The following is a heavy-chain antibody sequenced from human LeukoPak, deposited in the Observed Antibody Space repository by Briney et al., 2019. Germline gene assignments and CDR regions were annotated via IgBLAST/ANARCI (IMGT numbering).Heavy chain of an antibody. J-gene: IGHJ5*02. CDR1: GFTFSRYW. V-gene: IGHV3-74*03. Sequence: GGSLRLSCAASGFTFSRYWMHWVRQAPGKGLVWVSRINSDGSSTTYADSVRGRFTISRDNVKNTVFLRMNSLRVEDTAVYHCSRDYGAWGQGTLVTVSS. CDR2: INSDGSST. CDR3: SRDYGA. D-gene: IGHD4/OR15-4a*01.